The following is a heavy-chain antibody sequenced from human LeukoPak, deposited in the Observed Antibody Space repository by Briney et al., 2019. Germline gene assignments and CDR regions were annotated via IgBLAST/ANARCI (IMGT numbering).Heavy chain of an antibody. CDR2: VSSSGSTI. CDR3: AKDRAAVARRIDP. CDR1: GFTFSDHY. V-gene: IGHV3-11*01. Sequence: GGSLRLSCAASGFTFSDHYMSWIRQAPGKGLEWVSYVSSSGSTIYYADSVKGRFTISRDNARNSLYLRMNSLRAEDTAVYYCAKDRAAVARRIDPWGQGTLVTVSS. J-gene: IGHJ5*02. D-gene: IGHD6-19*01.